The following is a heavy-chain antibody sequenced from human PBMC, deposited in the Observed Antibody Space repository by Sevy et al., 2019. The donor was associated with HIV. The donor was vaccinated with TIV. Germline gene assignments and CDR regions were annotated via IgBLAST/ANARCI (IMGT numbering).Heavy chain of an antibody. CDR3: AKDNHIPVAGDFAC. V-gene: IGHV3-23*01. D-gene: IGHD6-19*01. CDR2: IRHSGGST. Sequence: GGSLRLSCAASGFTFSTYAMSWVRQAPGKGLEWVSGIRHSGGSTYYAASVKGRFTISRDNSKNTLYLQMNILRVEDTAVYYCAKDNHIPVAGDFACWGQGTLVTVSS. CDR1: GFTFSTYA. J-gene: IGHJ4*02.